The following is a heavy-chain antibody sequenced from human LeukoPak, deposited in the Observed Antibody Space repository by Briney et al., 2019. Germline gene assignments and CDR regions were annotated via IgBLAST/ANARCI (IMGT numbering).Heavy chain of an antibody. Sequence: HPGGSLRLSCAASGFTFSSYGMHWVRQAPGKGLEWVAVISYDGSNKYYADSVKGRFTISRDNSKNTLYLQMNSLRAGDTAVYYCAKTTYSGSYPNWFDPWGQGTLVTVSS. CDR3: AKTTYSGSYPNWFDP. CDR1: GFTFSSYG. V-gene: IGHV3-30*18. J-gene: IGHJ5*02. CDR2: ISYDGSNK. D-gene: IGHD1-26*01.